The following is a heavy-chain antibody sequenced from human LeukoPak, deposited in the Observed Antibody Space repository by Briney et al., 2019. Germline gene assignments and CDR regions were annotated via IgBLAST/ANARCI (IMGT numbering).Heavy chain of an antibody. D-gene: IGHD6-13*01. CDR1: GGSISSSSYY. V-gene: IGHV4-39*01. J-gene: IGHJ4*02. CDR2: IYYSGST. Sequence: PSETLSLTCTVSGGSISSSSYYWGWIRQPPGKGLEWIGSIYYSGSTYYNPSLKSRVTISVDTSKNQFSLKLSSVTAADTAVYYCAEVPRAAAADYWGQGTLVAVSS. CDR3: AEVPRAAAADY.